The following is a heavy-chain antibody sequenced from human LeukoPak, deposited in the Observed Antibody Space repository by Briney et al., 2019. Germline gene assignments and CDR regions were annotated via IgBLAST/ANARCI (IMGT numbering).Heavy chain of an antibody. D-gene: IGHD6-19*01. CDR3: ARYASGWSGGTAGHYMDV. CDR1: GFSFSSYT. CDR2: LSSTSTYI. V-gene: IGHV3-21*01. Sequence: GGSLRFSCAASGFSFSSYTMTWVRQAPGRGLEWVSCLSSTSTYIYYADSVKGRFTISRDNAKNSLYLQMNSLRAEDTAVYYCARYASGWSGGTAGHYMDVWGKGTTVIVSS. J-gene: IGHJ6*03.